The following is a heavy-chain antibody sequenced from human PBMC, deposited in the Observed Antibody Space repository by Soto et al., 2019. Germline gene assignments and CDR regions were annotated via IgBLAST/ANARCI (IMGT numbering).Heavy chain of an antibody. D-gene: IGHD3-10*01. CDR2: IYYDGTT. V-gene: IGHV4-39*07. CDR1: GDSISASTYY. CDR3: ARVFRTGLWFGELNWFDP. J-gene: IGHJ5*02. Sequence: SETLSLTCIVSGDSISASTYYWGWVRQPPGEGLEWIGSIYYDGTTYSNPSLKSRVTISVDTSKNQFSLKLSSVTAADTAVYYCARVFRTGLWFGELNWFDPWGQGTLVTVSS.